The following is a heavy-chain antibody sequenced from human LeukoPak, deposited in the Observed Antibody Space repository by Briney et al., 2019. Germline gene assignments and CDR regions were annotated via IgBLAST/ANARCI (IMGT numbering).Heavy chain of an antibody. CDR3: ASNLVGATTYYYYYMDV. CDR1: GGTFTTFT. Sequence: GASVKVSCKASGGTFTTFTISWVRQAPGQGLEWMGGLIPIYGTVNYAQKFQGRVTITTDESTSTAYMELSSLRSQDTAVYYCASNLVGATTYYYYYMDVWGKGTTVTVSS. V-gene: IGHV1-69*05. J-gene: IGHJ6*03. CDR2: LIPIYGTV. D-gene: IGHD1-26*01.